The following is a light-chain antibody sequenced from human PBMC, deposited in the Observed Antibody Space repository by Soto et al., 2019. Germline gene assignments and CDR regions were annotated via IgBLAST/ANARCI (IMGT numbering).Light chain of an antibody. Sequence: DIVMSQSSHSLDVSLCELATINCKSSHSVLYSCNNKNYLAWYQQKPGQAPKLLIFCASNLKCGVPDRFSGSGSGTEFTLTISRLQAEDVAIYYCQQYSSAPFTFGGGTKVDIK. CDR1: HSVLYSCNNKNY. CDR3: QQYSSAPFT. J-gene: IGKJ4*01. V-gene: IGKV4-1*01. CDR2: CAS.